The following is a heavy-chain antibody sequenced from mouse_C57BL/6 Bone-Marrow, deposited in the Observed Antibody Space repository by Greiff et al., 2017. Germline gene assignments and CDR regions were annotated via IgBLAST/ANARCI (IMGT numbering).Heavy chain of an antibody. Sequence: QVQLQQSGAELAKPGASVKLSCKASGYTFTSYWMHWVKQRPGQGLEWIGYINPSSGYTKYNQKFKDKATLTADKSSSTAYLQLSSLTYEDSAVYYCEREEVLRHYLDYWGQGTTRTVSS. V-gene: IGHV1-7*01. D-gene: IGHD2-12*01. J-gene: IGHJ2*01. CDR2: INPSSGYT. CDR1: GYTFTSYW. CDR3: EREEVLRHYLDY.